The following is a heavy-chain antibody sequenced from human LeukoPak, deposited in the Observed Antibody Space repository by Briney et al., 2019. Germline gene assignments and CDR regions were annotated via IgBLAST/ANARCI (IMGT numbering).Heavy chain of an antibody. CDR3: ARDLGGNSFDY. D-gene: IGHD4-23*01. J-gene: IGHJ4*02. CDR1: GFTFSSYT. Sequence: GGSLRLSCAASGFTFSSYTMNWVRQAPGKGLEWVSSISTSSIYIYYADSVKGRFTISRDNAKNSLYLQMNSLRAEDTAIYYCARDLGGNSFDYWGQGTLVTVSS. V-gene: IGHV3-21*04. CDR2: ISTSSIYI.